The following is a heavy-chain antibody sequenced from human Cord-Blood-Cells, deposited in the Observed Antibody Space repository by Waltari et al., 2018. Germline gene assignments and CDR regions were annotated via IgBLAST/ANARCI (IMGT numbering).Heavy chain of an antibody. Sequence: QVQLVQSGAEVKKPGASVKVSCKASGYTFTGYYMHWVRQAPGQGLEWMGGSKPKRGGTNYAQKFQGRVTMTRDTSISTAYMELSRLRSDDTAVYYCARRRTGDAFDIWGQGTMVTVSS. CDR2: SKPKRGGT. CDR3: ARRRTGDAFDI. CDR1: GYTFTGYY. V-gene: IGHV1-2*02. J-gene: IGHJ3*02. D-gene: IGHD3-9*01.